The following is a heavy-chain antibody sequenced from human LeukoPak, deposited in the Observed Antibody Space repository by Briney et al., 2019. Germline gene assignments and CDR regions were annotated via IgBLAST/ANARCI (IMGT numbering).Heavy chain of an antibody. J-gene: IGHJ4*02. CDR1: VYXFTSYG. Sequence: ASVKVSCRPSVYXFTSYGISGVRQAPGRGLEWMGQISAYNGNTSYAHQLQGRATMTTDTSTSTAYMELRTLRSDDTAVYQCARDVASGSYYPETGYWGQGTLVTVSS. D-gene: IGHD1-26*01. CDR2: ISAYNGNT. CDR3: ARDVASGSYYPETGY. V-gene: IGHV1-18*01.